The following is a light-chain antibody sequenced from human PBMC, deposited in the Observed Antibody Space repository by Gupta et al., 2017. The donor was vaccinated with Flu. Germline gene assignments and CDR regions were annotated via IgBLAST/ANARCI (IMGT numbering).Light chain of an antibody. CDR3: QRYVTAPKT. Sequence: GDRVTIPCRAHNGISNYLAWYQQKPGKAPKLLIYAASSLQSGVPSRFSGSGSGTDFTLTISSLQPEDVATYYCQRYVTAPKTFGQGTKVEIK. V-gene: IGKV1-27*01. CDR1: NGISNY. CDR2: AAS. J-gene: IGKJ1*01.